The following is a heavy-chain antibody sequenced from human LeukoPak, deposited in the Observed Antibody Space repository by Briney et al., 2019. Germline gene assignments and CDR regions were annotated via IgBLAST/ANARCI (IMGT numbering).Heavy chain of an antibody. CDR1: GHTLTELS. CDR2: FDPEDGET. V-gene: IGHV1-24*01. D-gene: IGHD3-22*01. CDR3: ATLPPYYYDSSGRNSY. J-gene: IGHJ4*02. Sequence: GASVKVSCKVSGHTLTELSMHWVRQAPGKGLEWMGGFDPEDGETIYAQKFQGRVTMTEDTSTDTAYMELSSLRSQDTAVYYCATLPPYYYDSSGRNSYLGQGTLVTVSS.